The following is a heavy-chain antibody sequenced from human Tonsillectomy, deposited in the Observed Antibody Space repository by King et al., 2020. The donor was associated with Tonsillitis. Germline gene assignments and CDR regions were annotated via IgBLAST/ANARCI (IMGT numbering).Heavy chain of an antibody. CDR3: ARNAGTLGATGQGPFDS. CDR2: IDWDDAK. Sequence: TLKESGPALVKPTQTLTLTCTFSGFSLSTNGMRVSWIRQPPGKALEWLARIDWDDAKFYSTSLKTRLTISQDTSKNQVVLTMTNVDPVDTATYYCARNAGTLGATGQGPFDSWGQGTMVTVSS. CDR1: GFSLSTNGMR. J-gene: IGHJ3*02. V-gene: IGHV2-70*04. D-gene: IGHD1-26*01.